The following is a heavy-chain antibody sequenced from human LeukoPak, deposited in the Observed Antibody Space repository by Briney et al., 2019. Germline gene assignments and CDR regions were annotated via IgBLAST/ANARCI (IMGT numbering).Heavy chain of an antibody. V-gene: IGHV3-20*01. D-gene: IGHD4-17*01. CDR3: VRGDYANFDY. CDR2: INWNGGST. J-gene: IGHJ4*02. CDR1: GFTFDDYG. Sequence: GGSLRLSCAASGFTFDDYGMSWVRQAPGKGLEWVSGINWNGGSTGYADSMKGRFTISRDNAKNSLYLQMNSLRAEDTALYHCVRGDYANFDYWGQGTLVTVSS.